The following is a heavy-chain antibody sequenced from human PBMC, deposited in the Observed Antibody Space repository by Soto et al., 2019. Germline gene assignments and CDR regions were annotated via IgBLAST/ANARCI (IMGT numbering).Heavy chain of an antibody. Sequence: ASVXVSCKASGYTFTSYGISWVRQAPGQGLEWMGWISAYNGNTNYAQKLQGRVTMTTDTSTSTAYMELRSLRSDDTAVYYCAKFRSGYDAFDIWGQGTMVTVSS. CDR2: ISAYNGNT. J-gene: IGHJ3*02. CDR1: GYTFTSYG. D-gene: IGHD5-12*01. CDR3: AKFRSGYDAFDI. V-gene: IGHV1-18*01.